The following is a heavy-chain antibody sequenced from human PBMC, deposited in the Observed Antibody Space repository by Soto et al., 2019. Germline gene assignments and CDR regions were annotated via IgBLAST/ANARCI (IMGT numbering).Heavy chain of an antibody. CDR3: ANTITTTPSEDSTGRGALIDH. V-gene: IGHV3-30*18. CDR2: VSNDGRSE. Sequence: QVQLVESGGGAVQPGRSLTLSCAASGFSFSAFGMHWVRQAPGKGLEWGAVVSNDGRSEHYADSVKGRFTISRDNSKNTLSLQMNGLRPDDTALYYCANTITTTPSEDSTGRGALIDHWGRGARVIVSS. J-gene: IGHJ4*02. D-gene: IGHD2-15*01. CDR1: GFSFSAFG.